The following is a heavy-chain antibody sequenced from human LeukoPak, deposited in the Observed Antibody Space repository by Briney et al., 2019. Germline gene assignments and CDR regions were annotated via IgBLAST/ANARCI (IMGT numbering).Heavy chain of an antibody. CDR2: IYHSGST. CDR3: ARNRSVTTTPGFDQ. D-gene: IGHD4-17*01. CDR1: GYSIRGDDY. Sequence: PSETLSLTCAVSGYSIRGDDYWGWIRQSPGKGLEWIGSIYHSGSTHYNPSLKSRVTISVDTSKNQFSLMLNSVTAADTAVYYCARNRSVTTTPGFDQWGQGTLVTVSS. J-gene: IGHJ4*02. V-gene: IGHV4-38-2*01.